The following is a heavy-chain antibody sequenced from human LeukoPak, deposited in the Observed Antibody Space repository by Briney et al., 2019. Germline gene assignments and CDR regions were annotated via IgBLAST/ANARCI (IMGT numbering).Heavy chain of an antibody. CDR3: ARADSSGYYYDY. CDR1: GGSISSGGHY. CDR2: IYYSGST. Sequence: SETLSLTCTASGGSISSGGHYWSWIRQHPGKGLEWIGYIYYSGSTYYNPSLKSRVTISVDTSKNQFSLELSSVTAADSAVYYCARADSSGYYYDYWGQGTLVTVSS. J-gene: IGHJ4*02. V-gene: IGHV4-31*03. D-gene: IGHD3-22*01.